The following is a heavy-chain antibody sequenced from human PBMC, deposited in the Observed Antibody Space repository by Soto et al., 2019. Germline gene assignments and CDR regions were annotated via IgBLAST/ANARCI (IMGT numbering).Heavy chain of an antibody. CDR2: ISSSGSTI. V-gene: IGHV3-11*01. D-gene: IGHD2-2*01. Sequence: GGSLRLSCAASGFTFSDYYMSWIRQAPGKGLEWVSYISSSGSTIYYADSVKGRFTISRDNAKNSLYLQMNSLRAEDTAVYYCARDEGYCSSTSCPLYYYYYYMDVWGKGTTVTVSS. CDR1: GFTFSDYY. J-gene: IGHJ6*03. CDR3: ARDEGYCSSTSCPLYYYYYYMDV.